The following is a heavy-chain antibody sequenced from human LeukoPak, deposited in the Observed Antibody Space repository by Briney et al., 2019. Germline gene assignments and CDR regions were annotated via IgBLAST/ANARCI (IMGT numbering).Heavy chain of an antibody. V-gene: IGHV1-18*01. D-gene: IGHD3-3*01. Sequence: ASVKVSCKASGYTFTSYGISWVRQAPGQGLEWMGWISAYNGNTNYAQKLQGRVTMTTDTSTSTAYMELRSLRSDDTAVYYCARDRSYYDFWSGSSYWYFDLWGRGTLVAVSS. CDR1: GYTFTSYG. J-gene: IGHJ2*01. CDR2: ISAYNGNT. CDR3: ARDRSYYDFWSGSSYWYFDL.